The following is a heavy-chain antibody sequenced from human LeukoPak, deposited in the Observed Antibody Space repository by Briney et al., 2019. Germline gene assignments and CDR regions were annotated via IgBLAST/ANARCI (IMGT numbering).Heavy chain of an antibody. CDR3: ARVAGSIDY. CDR1: GYTFTTYD. V-gene: IGHV1-8*03. Sequence: GASVKVSCKASGYTFTTYDINWVRQATGQGLEWMGWMNPNSGYTGYAQKFQGRVTITRDTSISTAYMELSSLRSEDTSVYYCARVAGSIDYWGQGTLVTVSS. J-gene: IGHJ4*02. CDR2: MNPNSGYT. D-gene: IGHD6-19*01.